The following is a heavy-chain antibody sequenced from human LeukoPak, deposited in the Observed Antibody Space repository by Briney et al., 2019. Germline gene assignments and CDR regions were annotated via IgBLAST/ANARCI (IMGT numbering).Heavy chain of an antibody. D-gene: IGHD6-13*01. V-gene: IGHV4-39*01. CDR1: GGSISSSSYY. J-gene: IGHJ4*02. CDR2: IYYSGST. Sequence: SETLSLTCTVSGGSISSSSYYWGWIRQPPGKGLEWIGSIYYSGSTYYNPSLKSRVTISVDTSKNQFSLKLSSVTAADTAVYYCARRHSSSWYYFDYWGQGTLVTASS. CDR3: ARRHSSSWYYFDY.